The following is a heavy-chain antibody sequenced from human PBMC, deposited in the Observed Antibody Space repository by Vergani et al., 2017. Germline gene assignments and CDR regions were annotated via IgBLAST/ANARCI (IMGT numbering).Heavy chain of an antibody. CDR1: GYTFTSFV. CDR2: ISAYNGNT. D-gene: IGHD6-19*01. Sequence: QVQLVQSGAEVKKPGASVKVSCKASGYTFTSFVITWVRQAPGHGLEWMGWISAYNGNTNYAQKRQGRVTMTTDTPTSTAYMELRSLRSDDTAVYYCAIGQGWDKTCDYWGQGTLVTVSS. J-gene: IGHJ4*02. V-gene: IGHV1-18*01. CDR3: AIGQGWDKTCDY.